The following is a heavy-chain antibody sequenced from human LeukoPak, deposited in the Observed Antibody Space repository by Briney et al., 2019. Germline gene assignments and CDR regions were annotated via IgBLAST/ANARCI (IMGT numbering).Heavy chain of an antibody. CDR2: IYYSGST. CDR3: ARRVAVAPVY. J-gene: IGHJ4*02. Sequence: SETLSLTCTVSGGSISSYYWSWIRQPPGKGLEWIGYIYYSGSTNYNPSLKSRVTISVDTSKNQFSLKLSSVTAADTAVYYCARRVAVAPVYWGQGTLVTVSS. D-gene: IGHD6-19*01. CDR1: GGSISSYY. V-gene: IGHV4-59*01.